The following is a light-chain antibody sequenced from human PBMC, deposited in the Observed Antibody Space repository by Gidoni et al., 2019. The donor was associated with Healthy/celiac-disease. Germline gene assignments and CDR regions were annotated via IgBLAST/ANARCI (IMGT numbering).Light chain of an antibody. CDR3: MQALQTWT. CDR2: LGS. Sequence: DIVMTQSPLSLPVPPGEPASISCRSSQSLLHSNGYNYLDWYLQKPGQSPQLLIYLGSNRASGVPDRFSGSGSGTDFTLKISRVKAEDVGVYYCMQALQTWTFXQXTKVEIK. CDR1: QSLLHSNGYNY. V-gene: IGKV2-28*01. J-gene: IGKJ1*01.